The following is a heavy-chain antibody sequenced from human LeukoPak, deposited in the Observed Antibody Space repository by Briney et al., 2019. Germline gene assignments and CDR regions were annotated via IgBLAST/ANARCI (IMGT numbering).Heavy chain of an antibody. V-gene: IGHV3-21*06. J-gene: IGHJ6*02. CDR2: ISSSSSYI. Sequence: GGSLRLSCAASGFTFSSYSMNWVRQAPGKGLEWVSSISSSSSYIYYADSVKGRFTISRDNAKISLYLQMNSLRAEDTAVYYCARAGTYGDYLSSNYYDMDVWGQGTTVTVSS. CDR1: GFTFSSYS. D-gene: IGHD4-17*01. CDR3: ARAGTYGDYLSSNYYDMDV.